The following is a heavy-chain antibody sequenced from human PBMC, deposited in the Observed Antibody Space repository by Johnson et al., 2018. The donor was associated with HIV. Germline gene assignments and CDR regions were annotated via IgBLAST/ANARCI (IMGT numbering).Heavy chain of an antibody. J-gene: IGHJ3*02. CDR1: GFTLSNSW. Sequence: VQLMESGGGLVKPGGSLRLSCAASGFTLSNSWMSWVRQTPGKGLEWVGRIKSKTDGGTADYVAPVKGRFTISRDDAKNTLYLQMNSLRAEDTAVYYCAKGPYSSSWYGVAFDIWGQGTMVTVSS. CDR2: IKSKTDGGTA. CDR3: AKGPYSSSWYGVAFDI. D-gene: IGHD6-13*01. V-gene: IGHV3-15*01.